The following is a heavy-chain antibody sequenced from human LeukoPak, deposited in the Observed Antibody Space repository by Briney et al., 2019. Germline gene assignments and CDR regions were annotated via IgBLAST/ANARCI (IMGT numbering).Heavy chain of an antibody. D-gene: IGHD3-22*01. CDR3: ARDGYYYDDSGYFSF. J-gene: IGHJ4*02. CDR1: GITFSEYH. V-gene: IGHV3-11*01. CDR2: ISSSGSSI. Sequence: GGSLRLSCAASGITFSEYHMSWIRQAPGKGLEWVSYISSSGSSIYYADSVKGRFTISRDNAKNSLYLQMNSLRAEDTAVYYCARDGYYYDDSGYFSFWGQGTLVTVSS.